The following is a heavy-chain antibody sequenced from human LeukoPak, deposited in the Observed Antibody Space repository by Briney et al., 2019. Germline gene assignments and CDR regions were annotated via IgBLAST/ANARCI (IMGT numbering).Heavy chain of an antibody. V-gene: IGHV1-18*01. D-gene: IGHD3-10*01. CDR2: ISAYNGNT. CDR3: GRRCYYGSGSYSDY. Sequence: GASVKVSCKASGYAFTSYGISWVRQAPGQGLEWMGWISAYNGNTQYAQKLQGRVTMTTDTSTSTVYMELRSLRSDDTAVYYCGRRCYYGSGSYSDYWGQGTLVTVSS. CDR1: GYAFTSYG. J-gene: IGHJ4*02.